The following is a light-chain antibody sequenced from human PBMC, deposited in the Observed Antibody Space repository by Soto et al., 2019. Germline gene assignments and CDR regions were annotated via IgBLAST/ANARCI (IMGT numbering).Light chain of an antibody. CDR2: AAS. Sequence: DIQMTQSPSSLSASVGDRVTITCRASQGIYNYLAWYQQKPGKVPKLLIYAASTLQSGVPSRFSGSGSGTDFTLTISSLQPEDVATYYCQKYYSAPPTFGQGPKLEIK. CDR1: QGIYNY. V-gene: IGKV1-27*01. J-gene: IGKJ2*01. CDR3: QKYYSAPPT.